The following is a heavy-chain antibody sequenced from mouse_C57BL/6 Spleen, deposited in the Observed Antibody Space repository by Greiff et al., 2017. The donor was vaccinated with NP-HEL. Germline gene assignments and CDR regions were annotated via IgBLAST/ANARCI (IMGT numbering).Heavy chain of an antibody. CDR1: GYTFTDYE. V-gene: IGHV1-15*01. D-gene: IGHD2-5*01. CDR3: TRKRGILTPYFDY. CDR2: IDPETGGT. J-gene: IGHJ2*01. Sequence: QVQLKQSGAELVRPGASVTLSCKASGYTFTDYEMHWVKQTPVHGLEWIGAIDPETGGTAYNQKFKGKAILTADKSSSTAYMERRSLTSEDSAVYYCTRKRGILTPYFDYWGQGTTLTVSS.